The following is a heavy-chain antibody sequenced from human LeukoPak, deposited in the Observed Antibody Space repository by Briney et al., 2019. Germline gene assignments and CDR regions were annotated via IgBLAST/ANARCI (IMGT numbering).Heavy chain of an antibody. D-gene: IGHD2-2*01. J-gene: IGHJ4*02. CDR1: GGSFSGYY. V-gene: IGHV4-34*01. CDR2: INHSGST. CDR3: ARGGEVPAAIGLDY. Sequence: SSETLSLTCAVYGGSFSGYYWSWIRQPPGKGLVWIGEINHSGSTNYNPSLKSRVTISVDTSKNQFSLKLSSVTAADTAVYYCARGGEVPAAIGLDYWGQGTLVTVSS.